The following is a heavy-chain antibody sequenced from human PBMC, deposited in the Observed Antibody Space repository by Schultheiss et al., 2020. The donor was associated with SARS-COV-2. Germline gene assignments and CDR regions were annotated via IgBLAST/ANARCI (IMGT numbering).Heavy chain of an antibody. CDR3: AVYCSSTSCYNRDYGMDV. Sequence: ASVKVSCKASGYTFTGYYMHWVRQAPGQGLEWMGRINPNSGGTNYAQKFQERVTITRDMSTSTAYMELSSLRSEDTAVYYCAVYCSSTSCYNRDYGMDVWGQGTTVTVSS. D-gene: IGHD2-2*02. CDR1: GYTFTGYY. J-gene: IGHJ6*02. V-gene: IGHV1-2*06. CDR2: INPNSGGT.